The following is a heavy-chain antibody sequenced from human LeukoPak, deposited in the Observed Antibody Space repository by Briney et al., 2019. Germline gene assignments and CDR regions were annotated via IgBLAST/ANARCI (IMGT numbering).Heavy chain of an antibody. V-gene: IGHV5-51*01. CDR2: IYPGDSDT. CDR3: ARPVEMSVNAFDI. Sequence: GESLKISCKGSGYNFTNNWIGWVRKMPGKGLDWMGIIYPGDSDTTYSPSFQGQVTISADKSISTAFLQWSSLKASDTAMYYCARPVEMSVNAFDIWGQGTMVTVSS. D-gene: IGHD5-24*01. CDR1: GYNFTNNW. J-gene: IGHJ3*02.